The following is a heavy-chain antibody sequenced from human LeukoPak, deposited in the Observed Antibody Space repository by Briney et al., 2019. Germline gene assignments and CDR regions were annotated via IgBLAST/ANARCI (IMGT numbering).Heavy chain of an antibody. CDR3: ATDFSY. J-gene: IGHJ4*02. V-gene: IGHV4-4*07. CDR1: GGSISTDY. Sequence: PSETLSLICTVSGGSISTDYWTWIRQPAGKGLEWIGLIYTSGSTNYNPSLKSRVTISVDTSKNHFSLKLRSVTAADTAVYYCATDFSYWGQGTLVTVSS. CDR2: IYTSGST.